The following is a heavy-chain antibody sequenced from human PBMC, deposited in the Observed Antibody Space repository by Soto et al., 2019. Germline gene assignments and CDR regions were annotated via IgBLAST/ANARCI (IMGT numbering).Heavy chain of an antibody. CDR2: TYHSGNT. CDR1: CYSITNGYY. Sequence: LSLTCAVSCYSITNGYYWGWIRQPPGKGLEWIGSTYHSGNTYYNPSLKSRVTLSIDTSKNQFSLKLRSVTAADTAMYYCARVKLAGRGSFHDWGQGTLVTVSS. J-gene: IGHJ4*02. V-gene: IGHV4-38-2*01. CDR3: ARVKLAGRGSFHD. D-gene: IGHD3-3*02.